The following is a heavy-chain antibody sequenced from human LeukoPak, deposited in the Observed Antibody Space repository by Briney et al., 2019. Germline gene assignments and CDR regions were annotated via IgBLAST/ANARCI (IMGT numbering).Heavy chain of an antibody. CDR3: ARDQSLAYCGGDCPIYYYYGMDV. CDR1: GFTFSDYY. D-gene: IGHD2-21*02. V-gene: IGHV3-11*05. CDR2: ISSSSSYT. Sequence: PGGSLRLSCAASGFTFSDYYMSWIRQAPGKGLEWVSYISSSSSYTKYADSVKGRFTISRDNAKNSLYLQMNSLRAEDTAVYYCARDQSLAYCGGDCPIYYYYGMDVWGQGTTVTVSS. J-gene: IGHJ6*02.